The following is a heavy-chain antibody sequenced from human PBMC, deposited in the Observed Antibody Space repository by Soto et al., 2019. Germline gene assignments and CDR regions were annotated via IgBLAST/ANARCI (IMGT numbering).Heavy chain of an antibody. CDR3: AREGGRIAAAGKAFYYYYGMDV. D-gene: IGHD6-13*01. V-gene: IGHV1-2*02. Sequence: ASVTVSCKASGYTFTGYYMHWVRQAPGQGLEWMGWINPNSGGANYAQKFQGRVTMTRDTSISTAYMELSRLRSDDTAVYYCAREGGRIAAAGKAFYYYYGMDVWGQGTTVTVSS. CDR1: GYTFTGYY. J-gene: IGHJ6*02. CDR2: INPNSGGA.